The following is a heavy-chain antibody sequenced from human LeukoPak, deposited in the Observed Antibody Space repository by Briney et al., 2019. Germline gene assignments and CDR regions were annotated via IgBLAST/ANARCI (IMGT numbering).Heavy chain of an antibody. CDR2: INPNSGGT. CDR3: VGSSGWPAY. Sequence: ASVKVSCKASGYTFTGYYMHWVRQAPGQGLEWMGWINPNSGGTNYAQKFQGRVTMTRDTSISTAYMELNSLRADDTAVYYCVGSSGWPAYWGQGTLVTVSP. D-gene: IGHD6-19*01. CDR1: GYTFTGYY. V-gene: IGHV1-2*02. J-gene: IGHJ4*02.